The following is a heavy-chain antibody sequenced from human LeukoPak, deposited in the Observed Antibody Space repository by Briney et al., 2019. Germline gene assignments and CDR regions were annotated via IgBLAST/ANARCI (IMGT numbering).Heavy chain of an antibody. CDR2: ISYDGSNN. V-gene: IGHV3-30-3*01. Sequence: GGSLRLSCAASGFTFSSYAMHWVRQAPGKGLEWVAVISYDGSNNYYADSVKGRFTISRDNSKNTLYLKMNSLRAEDTAVYSCASGGGWYYFDYWGQGTLVTVSS. D-gene: IGHD6-19*01. J-gene: IGHJ4*02. CDR3: ASGGGWYYFDY. CDR1: GFTFSSYA.